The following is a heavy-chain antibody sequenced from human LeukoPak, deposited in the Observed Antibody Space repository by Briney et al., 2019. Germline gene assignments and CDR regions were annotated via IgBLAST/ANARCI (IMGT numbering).Heavy chain of an antibody. CDR2: IIPIFGTA. CDR3: ARDPGSSWYGSPDYFDY. CDR1: GGTFISYA. V-gene: IGHV1-69*01. Sequence: SVKVSCKASGGTFISYAISWVRQAPGQGLEWMGGIIPIFGTANYAQKFQGRVTITADESTSIAYMELSSLRSEDTAVYYCARDPGSSWYGSPDYFDYWGQGTLVTVSS. D-gene: IGHD6-13*01. J-gene: IGHJ4*02.